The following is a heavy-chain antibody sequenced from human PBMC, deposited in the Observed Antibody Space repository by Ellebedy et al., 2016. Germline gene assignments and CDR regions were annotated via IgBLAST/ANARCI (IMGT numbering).Heavy chain of an antibody. CDR1: GFTFSSYA. CDR2: ISGSGGST. V-gene: IGHV3-23*01. D-gene: IGHD2-2*01. J-gene: IGHJ6*02. CDR3: ARDLGVVQRSLYYYYGMDV. Sequence: GGSLRLSCAASGFTFSSYAMSWVRQAPGKGLEWVSSISGSGGSTYYADSVKGRFTISRDNSKNTLYLQMNSLRAEDTAVYYCARDLGVVQRSLYYYYGMDVWGQGTTVSVAS.